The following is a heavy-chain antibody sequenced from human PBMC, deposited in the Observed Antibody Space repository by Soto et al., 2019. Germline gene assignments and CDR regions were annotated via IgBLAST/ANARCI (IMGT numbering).Heavy chain of an antibody. Sequence: QVQLVQSGAEVKKPGSSVKVSCKASGGTFSSYAISWVRQAPGQGLEWMGGIIPIFGTANYAQKFQGRVTLTAVESTSTAYMELSSLRSEDTAVYYCARDRLMITFGGVGDGRWFAFDIWGQGTMVTVSS. V-gene: IGHV1-69*12. D-gene: IGHD3-16*01. CDR1: GGTFSSYA. CDR3: ARDRLMITFGGVGDGRWFAFDI. CDR2: IIPIFGTA. J-gene: IGHJ3*02.